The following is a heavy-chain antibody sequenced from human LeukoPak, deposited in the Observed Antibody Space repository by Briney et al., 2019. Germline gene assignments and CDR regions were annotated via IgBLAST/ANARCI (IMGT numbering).Heavy chain of an antibody. CDR2: ISSSSSYI. V-gene: IGHV3-21*01. CDR1: GFTFSSYS. Sequence: GGSLRLSCAASGFTFSSYSMNWVRQAPGKGPEWVSSISSSSSYIYYADSVKGRFTISRNNAKNSLYLQMNSLRAEDTAVYYCARDWPKGDYYYYMDVWGKGTTVTVSS. J-gene: IGHJ6*03. CDR3: ARDWPKGDYYYYMDV. D-gene: IGHD3-16*01.